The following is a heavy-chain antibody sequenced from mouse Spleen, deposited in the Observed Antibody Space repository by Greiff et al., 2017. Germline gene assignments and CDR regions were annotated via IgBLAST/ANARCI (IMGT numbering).Heavy chain of an antibody. V-gene: IGHV5-6*01. Sequence: EVQRVESGGDLVKPGGSLKLSCAASGFTFSSYGMSWVRQTPDKRLEWVATISSGGSYTYYPDSVKGRFTISRDNAKNTLYLQMSSLKSEDTAMYYCASHYDYDEVFDYWGQGTTLTVSS. CDR1: GFTFSSYG. CDR3: ASHYDYDEVFDY. D-gene: IGHD2-4*01. J-gene: IGHJ2*01. CDR2: ISSGGSYT.